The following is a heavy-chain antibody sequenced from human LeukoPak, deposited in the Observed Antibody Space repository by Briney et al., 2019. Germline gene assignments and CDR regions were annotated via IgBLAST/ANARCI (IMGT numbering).Heavy chain of an antibody. Sequence: SVKVSCKASGGTFSSYTISWVRQAPGQGLEWMGRIIPILGIANYAQKFQGRVTITADKSTSTAYMELSSLGSEDTAVYYCARGNHGDYYFDYWGQGTLVTVSS. CDR2: IIPILGIA. V-gene: IGHV1-69*02. CDR1: GGTFSSYT. J-gene: IGHJ4*02. D-gene: IGHD4-17*01. CDR3: ARGNHGDYYFDY.